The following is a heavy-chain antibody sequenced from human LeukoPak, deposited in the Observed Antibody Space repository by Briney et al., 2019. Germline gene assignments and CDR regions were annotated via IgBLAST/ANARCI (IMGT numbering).Heavy chain of an antibody. V-gene: IGHV3-72*01. Sequence: GGSLRLSCAASGFTFSDHYMDWVRQAPGKGLEWVARSRNKANSYTTEYAASVEGRFTISRDDSNNSLYLQMNSLKTKDTAVYYCAREETYSSGFSRRYFDYWGQGTLVTVSS. CDR3: AREETYSSGFSRRYFDY. J-gene: IGHJ4*02. CDR2: SRNKANSYTT. CDR1: GFTFSDHY. D-gene: IGHD6-19*01.